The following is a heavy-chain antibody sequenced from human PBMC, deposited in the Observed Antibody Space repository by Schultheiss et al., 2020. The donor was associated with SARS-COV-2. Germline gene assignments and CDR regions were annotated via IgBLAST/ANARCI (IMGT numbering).Heavy chain of an antibody. CDR3: ARDQYEGYYYDSSGYYYY. CDR2: IYSGGST. CDR1: GFTLSNYE. J-gene: IGHJ4*02. D-gene: IGHD3-22*01. Sequence: GGSLRLSCAASGFTLSNYEMYWVRQAPGKGLEWVSVIYSGGSTYYADSVKGRLTISRDNSKNTLYLQLNSLRVDDTAVYYCARDQYEGYYYDSSGYYYYWGQGTLVTVSS. V-gene: IGHV3-66*01.